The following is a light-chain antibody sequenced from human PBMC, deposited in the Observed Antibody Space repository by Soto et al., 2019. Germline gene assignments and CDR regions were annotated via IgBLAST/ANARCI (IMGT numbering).Light chain of an antibody. CDR2: ESS. CDR3: QHFKSFPIT. Sequence: AIQLTQSPSSLSASVWDRVTITCRASQGISTLLALYQQKPGKAPKVLIYESSLLQSGVPSRFSGSGSGTDFTLTISSLQPEDFATYYCQHFKSFPITFGQGTRLEI. CDR1: QGISTL. J-gene: IGKJ5*01. V-gene: IGKV1-13*02.